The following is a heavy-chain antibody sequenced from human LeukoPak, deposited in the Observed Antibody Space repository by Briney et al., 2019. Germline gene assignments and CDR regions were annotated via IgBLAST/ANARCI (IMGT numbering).Heavy chain of an antibody. J-gene: IGHJ4*02. CDR3: ARPRTYYYDSSGYYYAY. D-gene: IGHD3-22*01. CDR2: INHSGST. V-gene: IGHV4-34*01. CDR1: GGSFSGYY. Sequence: SETLSLTCAVYGGSFSGYYWSWIRQPPGKGLEWIGEINHSGSTNYNPSLKSRVTISVDTSKNQFSLKLSSVTAADTAVYYCARPRTYYYDSSGYYYAYWGQGTLVTVSS.